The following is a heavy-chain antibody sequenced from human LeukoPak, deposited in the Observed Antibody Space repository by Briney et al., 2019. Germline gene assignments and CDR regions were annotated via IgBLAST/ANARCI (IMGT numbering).Heavy chain of an antibody. V-gene: IGHV4-61*02. Sequence: PSETLSLTRTVSGDSISSGDYYWSWIRQPAGKGLEWIGRISSSGSTNYNPSLKSRVTISVDTSKNQFSLKLSSVTAADTAVYYCARGSRQRRDGYNPNHYYYYYMDVWGKGTTVTISS. CDR1: GDSISSGDYY. J-gene: IGHJ6*03. CDR3: ARGSRQRRDGYNPNHYYYYYMDV. CDR2: ISSSGST. D-gene: IGHD5-24*01.